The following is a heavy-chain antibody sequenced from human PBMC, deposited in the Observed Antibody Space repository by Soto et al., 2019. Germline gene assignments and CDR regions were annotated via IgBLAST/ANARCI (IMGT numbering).Heavy chain of an antibody. CDR2: FDPEDGET. CDR3: ATGVHLNSGSQKGDDY. CDR1: GYTLTELS. Sequence: ASVKVSCKVSGYTLTELSMHWVRQAPGKGLEWMGGFDPEDGETIYAQKFQGRVTMTEDTSTDTAYMELSSLRSEDTAVYYCATGVHLNSGSQKGDDYWGQGTLVTVSS. V-gene: IGHV1-24*01. D-gene: IGHD1-26*01. J-gene: IGHJ4*02.